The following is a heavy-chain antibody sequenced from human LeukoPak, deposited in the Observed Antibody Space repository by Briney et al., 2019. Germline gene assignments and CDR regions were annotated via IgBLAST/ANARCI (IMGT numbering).Heavy chain of an antibody. CDR3: ARGLFLSGYLDAFDI. Sequence: GGSLRLSCAASGFTVSNKYMTWVRQAPGKGLEWVSLIYSDGRTYYADSVKGRCTIPRDGSKNTLYLQMNSLRVEDTAVYYCARGLFLSGYLDAFDIWGQGTVVTVSS. CDR1: GFTVSNKY. J-gene: IGHJ3*02. D-gene: IGHD5-12*01. CDR2: IYSDGRT. V-gene: IGHV3-53*01.